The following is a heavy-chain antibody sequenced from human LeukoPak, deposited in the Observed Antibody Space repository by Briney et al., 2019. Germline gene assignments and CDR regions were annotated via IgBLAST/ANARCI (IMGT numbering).Heavy chain of an antibody. CDR2: IYYSGST. CDR1: GDYISSSSYY. V-gene: IGHV4-39*01. D-gene: IGHD3-22*01. Sequence: TSETLSLNCTISGDYISSSSYYWGWIRQPPGKGLEWIGDIYYSGSTYYNPSLKSRVSISIDTSNNQFSLTLSSVTAADTALYFCARRRYYDSTGYLDWGQGTLVTVSS. J-gene: IGHJ1*01. CDR3: ARRRYYDSTGYLD.